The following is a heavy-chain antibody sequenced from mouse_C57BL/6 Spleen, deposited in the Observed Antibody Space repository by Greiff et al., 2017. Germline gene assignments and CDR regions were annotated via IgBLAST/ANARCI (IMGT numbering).Heavy chain of an antibody. CDR3: ARTGSSYNYAMDD. CDR2: IHPNSGST. J-gene: IGHJ4*01. V-gene: IGHV1-64*01. CDR1: GYTFTSYW. D-gene: IGHD1-1*01. Sequence: QVQLQQPGAELVKPGASVKLSCKASGYTFTSYWMHWVKQRPGQGLEWIGMIHPNSGSTNYNEKFKSKATLTVDKSSSTAYMQLSSLTSEDSAVYYCARTGSSYNYAMDDWGQGTSVTVSS.